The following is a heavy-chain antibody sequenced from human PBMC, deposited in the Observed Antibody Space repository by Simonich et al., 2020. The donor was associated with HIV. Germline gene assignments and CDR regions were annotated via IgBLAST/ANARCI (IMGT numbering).Heavy chain of an antibody. CDR2: ISRSSSYI. V-gene: IGHV3-21*01. Sequence: EVQLVESGGGLVKPGGSLRLSCAASGFTFSSYSMNWVRQAPGKGRGWVQSISRSSSYINYADSVKGRFTISRDNAKNSLYLQMNSLRAEDTAVYYCARDQHKFWSGSLDAFDIWGQGTMVTVSS. J-gene: IGHJ3*02. CDR1: GFTFSSYS. CDR3: ARDQHKFWSGSLDAFDI. D-gene: IGHD3-3*01.